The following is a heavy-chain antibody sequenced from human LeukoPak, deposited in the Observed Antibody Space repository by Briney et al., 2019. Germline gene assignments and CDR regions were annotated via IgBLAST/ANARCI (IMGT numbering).Heavy chain of an antibody. CDR1: GFTFSSYG. V-gene: IGHV3-30*02. CDR3: AKDRGSGWYFHY. CDR2: IRYDGSNK. J-gene: IGHJ4*02. D-gene: IGHD6-19*01. Sequence: SGGSLRLSCAASGFTFSSYGMHWVRQAPGKGLEWVAFIRYDGSNKYYADSVKGRFTISRDNSKNTLYLQMNSLRPEDTAVYYCAKDRGSGWYFHYWGQGTLVTVSS.